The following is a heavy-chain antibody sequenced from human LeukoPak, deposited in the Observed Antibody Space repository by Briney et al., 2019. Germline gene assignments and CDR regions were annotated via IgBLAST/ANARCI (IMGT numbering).Heavy chain of an antibody. CDR1: GFTFNTYW. J-gene: IGHJ4*02. Sequence: PGGSLRLSCAASGFTFNTYWMHWVRQAPGKGLVWVSRISSDGSSTSYADSVRGRFTISRDNTKNTLYLRMNSLRAEDTAVYYCARVWGVGYYGSGSSDYWGQGTLVTVSS. D-gene: IGHD3-10*01. CDR2: ISSDGSST. V-gene: IGHV3-74*01. CDR3: ARVWGVGYYGSGSSDY.